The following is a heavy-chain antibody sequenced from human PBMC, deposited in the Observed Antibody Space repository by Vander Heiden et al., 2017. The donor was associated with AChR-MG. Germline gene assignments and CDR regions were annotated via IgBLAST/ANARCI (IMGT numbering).Heavy chain of an antibody. Sequence: EVQLVQSGAEVRKPGESLKISCKGSGYSFTSYWIGWVRQMPGKGLEWMGITYPGDSDTRYSPSVQGQVTISADKSISTAYLQWSSLKASDTAMYYCARCLQGRKGSGYYFFDPWGQGTLVTVSS. D-gene: IGHD3-22*01. CDR1: GYSFTSYW. CDR3: ARCLQGRKGSGYYFFDP. J-gene: IGHJ5*02. CDR2: TYPGDSDT. V-gene: IGHV5-51*01.